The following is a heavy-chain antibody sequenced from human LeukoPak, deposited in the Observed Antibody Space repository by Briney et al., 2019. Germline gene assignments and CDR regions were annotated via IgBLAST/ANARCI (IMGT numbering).Heavy chain of an antibody. D-gene: IGHD5-24*01. V-gene: IGHV1-18*01. CDR2: ISAYNGDT. Sequence: ASVKVSFKASGYTFTSYGISWVRQAPGQGLEWMGWISAYNGDTNYAQKLQGRVTMTTDTSTGTAHMELRSLRSDDTAVYYCARVRWVPDPYYFDYWGQGTLVTVSS. CDR1: GYTFTSYG. J-gene: IGHJ4*02. CDR3: ARVRWVPDPYYFDY.